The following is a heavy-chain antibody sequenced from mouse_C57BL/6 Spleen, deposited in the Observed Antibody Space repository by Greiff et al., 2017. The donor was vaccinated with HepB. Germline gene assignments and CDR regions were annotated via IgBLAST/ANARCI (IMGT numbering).Heavy chain of an antibody. D-gene: IGHD2-1*01. V-gene: IGHV1-59*01. Sequence: VQLQQPGAELVRPGTSVKLSCKASGYTFTSYWMHWVKQRPGQGLEWIGVIDPSDSYTNYNQKFKGKATLTVDTSSSTAYMQLSSLTSEDSAVYYGARRGNYVGYYAMDYWGQGTSVTVSS. J-gene: IGHJ4*01. CDR1: GYTFTSYW. CDR2: IDPSDSYT. CDR3: ARRGNYVGYYAMDY.